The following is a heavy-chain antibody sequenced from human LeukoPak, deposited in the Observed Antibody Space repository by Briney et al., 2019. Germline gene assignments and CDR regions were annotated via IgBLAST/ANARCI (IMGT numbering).Heavy chain of an antibody. V-gene: IGHV3-48*03. Sequence: GGSLRLSCAASGFTFSSYEINWVRQAPGKGMEWGSYITGSVDTIYYADSVKGRFTISRDTAKTSLYLQMNSLRAEDTAVYYCARRFDHWGQGTLVTVSS. J-gene: IGHJ4*02. CDR3: ARRFDH. CDR2: ITGSVDTI. CDR1: GFTFSSYE.